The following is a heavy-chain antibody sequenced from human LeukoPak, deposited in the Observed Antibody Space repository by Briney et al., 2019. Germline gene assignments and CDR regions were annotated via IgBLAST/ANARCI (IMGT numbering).Heavy chain of an antibody. CDR1: GGSISSSSYY. Sequence: SSETLSLTCTVSGGSISSSSYYWGWIRQPPGKGLEWIGSIYYSGSTYYNPSLKSRVTISVDTSKNQFSLKLSSVTAADTAVYYCARHGAGYRGYDPRDFDIWGQGTMVTVSS. D-gene: IGHD5-12*01. V-gene: IGHV4-39*01. CDR2: IYYSGST. J-gene: IGHJ3*02. CDR3: ARHGAGYRGYDPRDFDI.